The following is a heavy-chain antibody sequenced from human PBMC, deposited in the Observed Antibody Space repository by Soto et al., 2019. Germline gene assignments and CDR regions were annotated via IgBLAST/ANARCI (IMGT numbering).Heavy chain of an antibody. D-gene: IGHD3-10*01. V-gene: IGHV3-20*04. Sequence: GGSLRLSCAVAGITFKEYGRSWVRQTPGKGLQWVAGINWNGGSIGYADSVKGRFTISRDNAKKSLYLQMRSLRAEDTAFFYCVKENLRDAVSFFSFQTWGQAPQVTV. CDR2: INWNGGSI. J-gene: IGHJ4*02. CDR1: GITFKEYG. CDR3: VKENLRDAVSFFSFQT.